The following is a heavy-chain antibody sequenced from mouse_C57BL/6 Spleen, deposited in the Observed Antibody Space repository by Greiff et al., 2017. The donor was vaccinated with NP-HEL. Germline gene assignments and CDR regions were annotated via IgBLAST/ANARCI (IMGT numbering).Heavy chain of an antibody. CDR1: GYSITSGYY. V-gene: IGHV3-6*01. J-gene: IGHJ2*01. CDR2: ISYDGSN. CDR3: ARAEVYYYFDY. Sequence: EVKLMESGPGLVKPSQSLSLTCSVTGYSITSGYYWNWIRQFPGNKLEWMGYISYDGSNNYNPSLKNRISITRDTSKNQFFLKLNSVTTEDTATYDCARAEVYYYFDYWGQGTTLTVSS.